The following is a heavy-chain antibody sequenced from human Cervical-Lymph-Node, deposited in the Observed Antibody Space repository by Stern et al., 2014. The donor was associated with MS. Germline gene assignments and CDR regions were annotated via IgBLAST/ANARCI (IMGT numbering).Heavy chain of an antibody. V-gene: IGHV1-2*06. CDR1: GYTFTDYY. D-gene: IGHD3-22*01. J-gene: IGHJ4*02. CDR2: ISPLSGGA. Sequence: QVQLVQSGAEVKKPGASVKVSCKASGYTFTDYYIHWVRQAPGQGFEWMGRISPLSGGADSAPTFQGRVIITRDTSISTAYMELSSLRSDDTAVYYCVGNMIYDNSGYYVPEDYWGQGTLVTVSS. CDR3: VGNMIYDNSGYYVPEDY.